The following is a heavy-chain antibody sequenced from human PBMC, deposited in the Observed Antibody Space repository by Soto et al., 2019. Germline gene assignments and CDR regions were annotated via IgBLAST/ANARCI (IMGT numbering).Heavy chain of an antibody. D-gene: IGHD3-10*01. V-gene: IGHV3-23*01. Sequence: GGSLRLSCAASGFTFSSYAMSWVRQAPGKGLEWVSAISGSGGSTYYADSVKGRFTISRDNSKNTLYLQMNSLRAEDTAVYYCAKEGYSGSGVGYIAKGEYCYYGMDVWGQGTTVTVSS. CDR1: GFTFSSYA. J-gene: IGHJ6*02. CDR2: ISGSGGST. CDR3: AKEGYSGSGVGYIAKGEYCYYGMDV.